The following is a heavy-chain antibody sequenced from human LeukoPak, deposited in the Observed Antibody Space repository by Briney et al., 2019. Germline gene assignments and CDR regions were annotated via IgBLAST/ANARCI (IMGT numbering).Heavy chain of an antibody. Sequence: SETLSLTCTVSGYSISSGYYWGWIRQPPGKGLEWIGSIYHSGSTYYNPSLKSRVTISVDTSKNQFSLKLSSVTAADTAVYYCARGDYYDSSGILGYWGQGTLVTVSS. D-gene: IGHD3-22*01. V-gene: IGHV4-38-2*02. CDR3: ARGDYYDSSGILGY. CDR1: GYSISSGYY. J-gene: IGHJ4*02. CDR2: IYHSGST.